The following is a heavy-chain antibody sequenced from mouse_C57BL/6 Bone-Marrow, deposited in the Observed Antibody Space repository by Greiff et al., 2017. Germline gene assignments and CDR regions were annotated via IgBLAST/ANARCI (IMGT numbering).Heavy chain of an antibody. Sequence: QVQLQQPGAELVRPGSSVKLSCKASGYTFTSYWMHWVQQRPIQGLEWIGNIDPSDSETHYNQKFKDKATLTVDKSSSTAYMQLSSLTSEASAVYYGARSRWAWFAYWGQGTLVTVSA. CDR1: GYTFTSYW. D-gene: IGHD1-1*02. CDR2: IDPSDSET. CDR3: ARSRWAWFAY. V-gene: IGHV1-52*01. J-gene: IGHJ3*01.